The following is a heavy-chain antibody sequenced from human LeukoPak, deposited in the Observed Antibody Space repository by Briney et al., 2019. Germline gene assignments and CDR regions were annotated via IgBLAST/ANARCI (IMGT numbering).Heavy chain of an antibody. CDR1: GFTFSSYA. D-gene: IGHD6-13*01. J-gene: IGHJ4*02. CDR2: ISYDGSNK. Sequence: PGGSLRLSCAASGFTFSSYAMHWVRQAPGKGLEWVAVISYDGSNKYYADSVKGRFTISRDNSKNTLYLQMNSLRAEDTAVYYCARSIAAAGTRGRKDYWGQGTLVTVSS. V-gene: IGHV3-30*04. CDR3: ARSIAAAGTRGRKDY.